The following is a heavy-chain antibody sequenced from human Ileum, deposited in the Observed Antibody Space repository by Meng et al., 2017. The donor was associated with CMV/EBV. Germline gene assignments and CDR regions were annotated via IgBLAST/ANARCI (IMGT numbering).Heavy chain of an antibody. D-gene: IGHD3-9*01. Sequence: GESLKISCKGSGYSFTSYWIAWARHMPGKGLEWMGTIYIGDSAITYSPSFQGQVTISADKSISTAYLQWSSLKASETAMYYCARLISPRYWFDPWGHGTPVTVSS. J-gene: IGHJ5*02. CDR1: GYSFTSYW. V-gene: IGHV5-51*01. CDR2: IYIGDSAI. CDR3: ARLISPRYWFDP.